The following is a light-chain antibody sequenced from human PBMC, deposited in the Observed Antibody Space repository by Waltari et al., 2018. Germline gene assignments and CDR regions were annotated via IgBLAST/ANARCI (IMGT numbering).Light chain of an antibody. CDR3: QQSYSTPLT. CDR2: DVY. J-gene: IGKJ4*01. Sequence: EIVLTQSPATLSLSPGERATLSCRASQSVSIYLAWYQQKPGQSPRLLIYDVYKRATGIPARISGSGSGTDFTLTISSLEPEDFATYYCQQSYSTPLTFGGGTKVEIK. V-gene: IGKV3-11*01. CDR1: QSVSIY.